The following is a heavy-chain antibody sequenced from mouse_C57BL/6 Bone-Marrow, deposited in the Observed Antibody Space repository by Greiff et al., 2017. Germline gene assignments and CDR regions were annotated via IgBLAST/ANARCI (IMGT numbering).Heavy chain of an antibody. Sequence: EVQLQQSGPVLVKPGASVKMSCKASGYTFTDYYMNWVKQSHGKSLEWIGVINPYNGGTSYNQKFKGKATLTVDKSSGTAYMELNSLTSEDSAVYYCARSGWDRAMDYWGQGTSVTVSS. CDR3: ARSGWDRAMDY. J-gene: IGHJ4*01. D-gene: IGHD3-3*01. V-gene: IGHV1-19*01. CDR2: INPYNGGT. CDR1: GYTFTDYY.